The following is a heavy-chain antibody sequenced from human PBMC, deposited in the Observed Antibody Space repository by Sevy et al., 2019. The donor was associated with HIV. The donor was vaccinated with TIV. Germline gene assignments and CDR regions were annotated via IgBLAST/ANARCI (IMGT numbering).Heavy chain of an antibody. Sequence: GGSLRLSCAASGFTFSSYGMHWVRQAPGKGLEWVAVISYDGSNKYYADSVKGRFTISRDNSKNTLYLQMNRLRAEDTAVYYCAKETAVYGMDVWGQGTTVTVSS. J-gene: IGHJ6*02. CDR3: AKETAVYGMDV. CDR1: GFTFSSYG. CDR2: ISYDGSNK. V-gene: IGHV3-30*18.